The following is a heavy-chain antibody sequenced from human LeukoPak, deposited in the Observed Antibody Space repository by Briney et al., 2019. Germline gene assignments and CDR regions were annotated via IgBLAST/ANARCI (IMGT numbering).Heavy chain of an antibody. CDR2: IYYGGST. Sequence: SETLSLTCTVSGGSISSYYWSWIRQPPGKGLEWIGYIYYGGSTNYNPSLKSRVTISVDTSKNQFSLKLSSVTAADTAVYYCARSPPPYCGGDCYYYYFDYWGQGTLVTVSS. D-gene: IGHD2-21*02. J-gene: IGHJ4*02. CDR3: ARSPPPYCGGDCYYYYFDY. V-gene: IGHV4-59*01. CDR1: GGSISSYY.